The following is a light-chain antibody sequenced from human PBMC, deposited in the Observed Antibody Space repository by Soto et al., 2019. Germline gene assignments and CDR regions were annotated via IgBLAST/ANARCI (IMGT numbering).Light chain of an antibody. CDR1: SSDVGSYNL. CDR3: CSYARSSTYV. Sequence: SVLTQPASVSGSPGQSITISCTGTSSDVGSYNLVSWYQQHPGKAPKVMIYVDSKRPSGVSNRFSGSKSGNTASLTISGLQAEDEADYYCCSYARSSTYVFGTGTQLTVL. CDR2: VDS. V-gene: IGLV2-23*01. J-gene: IGLJ1*01.